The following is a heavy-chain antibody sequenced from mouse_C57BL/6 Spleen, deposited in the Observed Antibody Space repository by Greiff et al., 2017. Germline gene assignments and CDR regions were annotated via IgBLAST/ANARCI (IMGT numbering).Heavy chain of an antibody. J-gene: IGHJ2*01. CDR1: GFTFSSYT. CDR3: ARRETAQALYYFDY. CDR2: ISGGGGNT. Sequence: EVKLMESGGGLVKPGGSLKLSCAASGFTFSSYTMSWVRQTPEKRLEWVATISGGGGNTYYPDSVKGRFTISRDNAKNTLYLQMSSLRSEDTALYYCARRETAQALYYFDYWGQGTTLTVSS. V-gene: IGHV5-9*01. D-gene: IGHD3-2*02.